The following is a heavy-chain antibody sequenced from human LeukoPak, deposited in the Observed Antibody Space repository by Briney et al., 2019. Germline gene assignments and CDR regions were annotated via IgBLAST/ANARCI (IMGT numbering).Heavy chain of an antibody. V-gene: IGHV3-48*03. Sequence: PGGSLRLSCAASGFTFSSYEMNWVRQAPGKGLEWVSYISSSGSTIYYADSVKGRFTISRDNAKNSLYLQMNSLRAEDTAVYYCAKDWAGITMVRGGWYFDLWGRGTLVTVSS. CDR1: GFTFSSYE. D-gene: IGHD3-10*01. CDR2: ISSSGSTI. J-gene: IGHJ2*01. CDR3: AKDWAGITMVRGGWYFDL.